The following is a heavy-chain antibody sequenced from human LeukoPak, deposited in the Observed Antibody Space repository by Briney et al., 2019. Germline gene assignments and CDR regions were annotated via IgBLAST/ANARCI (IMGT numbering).Heavy chain of an antibody. CDR2: ISSSSSTI. CDR1: GFTFSSYS. Sequence: GGPLRLSCAASGFTFSSYSMNWVRQAPGKGLEWVSYISSSSSTIYYADSVKGRFTISRDNAKNSLYLQMNSLRAEDTAVYYCASSSSSSVSWFDPWGQGTLVTVSS. D-gene: IGHD6-6*01. V-gene: IGHV3-48*04. CDR3: ASSSSSSVSWFDP. J-gene: IGHJ5*02.